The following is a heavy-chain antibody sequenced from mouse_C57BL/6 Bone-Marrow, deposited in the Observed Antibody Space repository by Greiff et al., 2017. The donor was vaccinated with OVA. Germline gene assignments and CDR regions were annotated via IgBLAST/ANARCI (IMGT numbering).Heavy chain of an antibody. J-gene: IGHJ2*01. CDR3: ARGYYGSTLDY. Sequence: EVHLVESGGGLVQPGGSLKLSCAASGFTFSDYYMYWVRQTPEKRLEWVAYISNGGGSTYYPDTVKGRFTISRDNAKNTLYLQMSRLKSEDTAMYYCARGYYGSTLDYWGQGTTLTVSS. V-gene: IGHV5-12*01. CDR1: GFTFSDYY. CDR2: ISNGGGST. D-gene: IGHD1-1*01.